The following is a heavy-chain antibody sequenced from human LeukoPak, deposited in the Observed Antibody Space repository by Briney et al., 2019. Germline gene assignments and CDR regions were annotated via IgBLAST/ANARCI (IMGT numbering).Heavy chain of an antibody. D-gene: IGHD1-26*01. J-gene: IGHJ4*02. Sequence: PGRSLRLSCAASGFTFSSYAMHWVRQAPGKGLEWVAVISYDGSNKYYADSVKGRFTISRDNSKNTLYLQMNSLRAEDTAVYYCAKIPTFIVGATIPHLSFDYWGQGTLVTVSS. V-gene: IGHV3-30-3*02. CDR2: ISYDGSNK. CDR1: GFTFSSYA. CDR3: AKIPTFIVGATIPHLSFDY.